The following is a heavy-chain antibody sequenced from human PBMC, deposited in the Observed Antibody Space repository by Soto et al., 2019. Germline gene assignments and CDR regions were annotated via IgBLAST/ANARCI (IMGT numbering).Heavy chain of an antibody. D-gene: IGHD4-17*01. CDR2: IWYDGSNK. Sequence: QVQLVESGGGVVQPGRSLRLSCAASGFTFSSYGMHWVRQAPGKGLEWVAVIWYDGSNKYYADSVKGRFTISRDNSKNTLYLQMNSLRAEDTAVYYCARRLKTTVVTQYYYYGMDVWGQGTTVTVSS. V-gene: IGHV3-33*01. CDR3: ARRLKTTVVTQYYYYGMDV. CDR1: GFTFSSYG. J-gene: IGHJ6*02.